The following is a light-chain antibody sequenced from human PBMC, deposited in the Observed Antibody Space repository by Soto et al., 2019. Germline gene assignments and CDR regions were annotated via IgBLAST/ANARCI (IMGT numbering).Light chain of an antibody. CDR1: SSDIGAYNY. Sequence: QSALTQPASVSGSPGQSITISCTGTSSDIGAYNYVSWYRQHPGEAPKVIIYEVTHRPSGISSRFSGSKSGNTASLTISGLQAEDEADYYCSSYASDITHVLGGGTKLTVL. V-gene: IGLV2-14*01. J-gene: IGLJ3*02. CDR3: SSYASDITHV. CDR2: EVT.